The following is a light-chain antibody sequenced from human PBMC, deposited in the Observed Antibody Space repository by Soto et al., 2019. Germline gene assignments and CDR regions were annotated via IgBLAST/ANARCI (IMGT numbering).Light chain of an antibody. CDR3: QQYGDRPRT. CDR2: CAS. V-gene: IGKV3-15*01. J-gene: IGKJ1*01. Sequence: EVLMTQSPDTLYVSPGERVTLSCRASQSVSDKLAWYQQKPGQCPRLLVYCASTRTLGIPARFSGSESGTEFTLTISSLESEDFTVYFCQQYGDRPRTFGQGTKVDIK. CDR1: QSVSDK.